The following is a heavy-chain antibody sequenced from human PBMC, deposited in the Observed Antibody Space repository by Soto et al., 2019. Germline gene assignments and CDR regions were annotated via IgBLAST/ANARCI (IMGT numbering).Heavy chain of an antibody. CDR2: ISSNGGST. CDR3: VKGQRDTMIVVVITLDAFDI. D-gene: IGHD3-22*01. J-gene: IGHJ3*02. Sequence: GGSLRLSCSASGFTFSSYAMHWIRQAPGKGLEYVSAISSNGGSTYYADSVKGRFTISRDNSKNTPYLRMSSLRAEDTAVYYCVKGQRDTMIVVVITLDAFDIWGQGTMVTVSS. V-gene: IGHV3-64D*06. CDR1: GFTFSSYA.